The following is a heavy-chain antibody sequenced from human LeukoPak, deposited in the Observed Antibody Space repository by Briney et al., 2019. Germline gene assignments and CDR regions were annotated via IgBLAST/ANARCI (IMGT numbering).Heavy chain of an antibody. CDR1: GFTYSHYG. Sequence: GGSLRLSCVASGFTYSHYGMTWVRQAPGEGLEWVSGITGDGPGTYYADSVKGRFTISRDNSKKTLYLQMDSLGVEDTALYYCAKGPFTYYYDNSGYSYGDYWGQGTLVTVSS. D-gene: IGHD3-22*01. V-gene: IGHV3-23*01. CDR3: AKGPFTYYYDNSGYSYGDY. J-gene: IGHJ4*02. CDR2: ITGDGPGT.